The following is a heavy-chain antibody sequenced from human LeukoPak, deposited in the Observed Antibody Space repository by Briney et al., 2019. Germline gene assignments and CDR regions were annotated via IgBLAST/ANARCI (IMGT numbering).Heavy chain of an antibody. CDR1: GFTFSSYA. V-gene: IGHV3-23*01. D-gene: IGHD6-13*01. J-gene: IGHJ6*02. Sequence: GGSLRLSCAASGFTFSSYAMSWVRQAPGKGLEWVSAISGSGGSTYYADSVKGRFTISRDNAKNSLYLQMNSLRAEDTAVYYCAREAIAAAGGTYYYYGMDVWGQGTTVTVSS. CDR2: ISGSGGST. CDR3: AREAIAAAGGTYYYYGMDV.